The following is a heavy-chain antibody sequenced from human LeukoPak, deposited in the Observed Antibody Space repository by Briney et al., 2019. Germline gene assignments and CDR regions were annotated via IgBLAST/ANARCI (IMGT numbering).Heavy chain of an antibody. CDR2: INPNSGGT. CDR3: ARDWSSGGRGWFSNWFDP. V-gene: IGHV1-2*02. J-gene: IGHJ5*02. Sequence: GASVKVSCKASGYTFTGYYMHWVRQAPGQGLEWMGWINPNSGGTNYAQKFQGRVTMTRDTSISTAYMELSRLRSDDTAVYYCARDWSSGGRGWFSNWFDPWGQGTLVTVSS. CDR1: GYTFTGYY. D-gene: IGHD2-15*01.